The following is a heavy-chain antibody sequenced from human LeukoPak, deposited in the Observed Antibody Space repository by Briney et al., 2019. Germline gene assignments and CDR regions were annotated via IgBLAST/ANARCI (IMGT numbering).Heavy chain of an antibody. V-gene: IGHV3-48*01. J-gene: IGHJ5*02. D-gene: IGHD3-10*01. CDR1: GFTFTSFS. CDR3: ARIGVHYYGSGTYYNALSGWFDP. CDR2: INIGSSAA. Sequence: GGSLRLSCAASGFTFTSFSMNWVRQAPGRGLEWVSYINIGSSAAYYADSVKGRFTISRDIAKNSLYLQMNSLRAEDTAVYYRARIGVHYYGSGTYYNALSGWFDPWGQGTLVTVSS.